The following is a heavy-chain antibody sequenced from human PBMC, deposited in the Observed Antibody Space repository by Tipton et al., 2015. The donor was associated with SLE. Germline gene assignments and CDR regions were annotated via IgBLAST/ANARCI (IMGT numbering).Heavy chain of an antibody. CDR2: IYYSGST. D-gene: IGHD5-12*01. CDR3: AREDLWLPFDY. V-gene: IGHV4-59*11. J-gene: IGHJ4*02. Sequence: TLSLTCAVYGGSISSHYWSWIRQPPGKGLEWIGYIYYSGSTNYNPSPKSRVTISVDTSKNQFSLKLSSVTAADTAVYYCAREDLWLPFDYWGQGTLVTVSS. CDR1: GGSISSHY.